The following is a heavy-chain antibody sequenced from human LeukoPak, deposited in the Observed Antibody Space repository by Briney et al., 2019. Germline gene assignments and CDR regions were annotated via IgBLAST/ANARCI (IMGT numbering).Heavy chain of an antibody. J-gene: IGHJ4*02. V-gene: IGHV1-69*05. CDR2: IIPIFGTA. CDR1: GGTFSSYA. CDR3: ASGILVVPAAHFDY. D-gene: IGHD2-2*01. Sequence: GSSVKVSCKASGGTFSSYAISWVRQAPGQGLEWMGGIIPIFGTANYAQKFQGRVTITTDESTSTAYMELSSLRSEDTAVYYCASGILVVPAAHFDYWGQGTLVTVSS.